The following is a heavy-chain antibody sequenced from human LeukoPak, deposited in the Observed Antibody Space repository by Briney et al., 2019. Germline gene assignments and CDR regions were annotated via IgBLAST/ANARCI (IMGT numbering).Heavy chain of an antibody. CDR2: ISGSGGST. CDR3: AKDSPPIVVVPAASDY. Sequence: PGGSLRLSCAASGFTFSSYAMSWVRQAPGKGLEWVSAISGSGGSTYYADSVKGRFTISRDNSKNTLCLQMNSLRAEDTAVYYCAKDSPPIVVVPAASDYWGQGTLVTVSS. V-gene: IGHV3-23*01. D-gene: IGHD2-2*01. J-gene: IGHJ4*02. CDR1: GFTFSSYA.